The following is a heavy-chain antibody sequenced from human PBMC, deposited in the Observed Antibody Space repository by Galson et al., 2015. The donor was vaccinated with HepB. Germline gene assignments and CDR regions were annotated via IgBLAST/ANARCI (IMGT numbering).Heavy chain of an antibody. CDR1: GYSFTSYW. J-gene: IGHJ6*02. D-gene: IGHD1-14*01. V-gene: IGHV5-51*01. CDR2: IYPGDSDT. CDR3: ARLPEVRNYYYYGMDV. Sequence: QSGAEVKKPGKSLKISCKGSGYSFTSYWIGWVRQMPGKGLEWMGIIYPGDSDTRYSPSFQGQVTISADKSISTAYLQWSSLKASDTAMYYCARLPEVRNYYYYGMDVWGQGTTVTVSS.